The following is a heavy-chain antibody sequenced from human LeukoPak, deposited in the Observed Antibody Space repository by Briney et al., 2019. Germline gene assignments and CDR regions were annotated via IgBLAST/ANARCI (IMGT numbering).Heavy chain of an antibody. V-gene: IGHV3-48*01. D-gene: IGHD1-1*01. CDR2: ISSSSTI. CDR3: ARGNRRNEDY. J-gene: IGHJ4*02. Sequence: PGGSLRLSCAASGFTFSSYSMNWVRQAPGKGLEWVSYISSSSTIYYADSVEGRFTISRDNAKNSLYLQMNSLRAEDAAVYYCARGNRRNEDYWGQGTLVTVSS. CDR1: GFTFSSYS.